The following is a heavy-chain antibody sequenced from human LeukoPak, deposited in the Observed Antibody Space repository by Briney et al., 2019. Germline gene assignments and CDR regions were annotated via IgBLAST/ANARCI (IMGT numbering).Heavy chain of an antibody. CDR2: INSKGDNI. J-gene: IGHJ4*02. Sequence: PGGSLRLSCVGSGFTFSDHFMSWIRQVPGKEPEWLSYINSKGDNILYRDSVKGRFTISRDNAENSLYLQMNSLRAEDTAVYYCARAEEYSGNDWGGTGNFDYWGQGTLVTVSS. CDR1: GFTFSDHF. CDR3: ARAEEYSGNDWGGTGNFDY. V-gene: IGHV3-11*04. D-gene: IGHD5-12*01.